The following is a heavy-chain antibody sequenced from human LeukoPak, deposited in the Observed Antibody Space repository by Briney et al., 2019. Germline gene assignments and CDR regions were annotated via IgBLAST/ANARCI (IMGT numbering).Heavy chain of an antibody. CDR2: IYYSGST. CDR3: ARLSGGDFDY. Sequence: PSETLSLTCAVYGGSFSGYYWSWIRQPPGKGLEWIGYIYYSGSTNYNPSLKSRVTISVDTSKNQFSLKLSSVTAADTAVYYCARLSGGDFDYWGQGTLVTVSS. V-gene: IGHV4-59*01. CDR1: GGSFSGYY. J-gene: IGHJ4*02. D-gene: IGHD2-8*02.